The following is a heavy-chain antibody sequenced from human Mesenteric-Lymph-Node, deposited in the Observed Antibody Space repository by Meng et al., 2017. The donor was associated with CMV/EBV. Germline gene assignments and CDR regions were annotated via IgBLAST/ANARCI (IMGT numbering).Heavy chain of an antibody. CDR2: IFYTGST. Sequence: TVSGGSISSTSYYGGWVRQPPGKGLEWIGSIFYTGSTYYNPSLKSRVTISVDTSRNQFSLRLSSVTAADTAVYYCAQVVVAATQLPFHWGQGTLVTVSS. CDR3: AQVVVAATQLPFH. J-gene: IGHJ4*02. V-gene: IGHV4-39*01. CDR1: GGSISSTSYY. D-gene: IGHD2-15*01.